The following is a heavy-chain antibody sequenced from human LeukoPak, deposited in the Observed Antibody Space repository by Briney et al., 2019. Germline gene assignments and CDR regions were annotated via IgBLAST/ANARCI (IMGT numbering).Heavy chain of an antibody. D-gene: IGHD6-19*01. Sequence: SETLSLTCTVSGGSISSFYWSWIRQPPGKGLEWIGYSHDSGDTNYNPSLKSRVTISVDTSKNQCSLKLSSVTAADTAVYYCARSTWAGAPVDPWGQGTLVTVSS. CDR2: SHDSGDT. J-gene: IGHJ5*02. V-gene: IGHV4-59*12. CDR3: ARSTWAGAPVDP. CDR1: GGSISSFY.